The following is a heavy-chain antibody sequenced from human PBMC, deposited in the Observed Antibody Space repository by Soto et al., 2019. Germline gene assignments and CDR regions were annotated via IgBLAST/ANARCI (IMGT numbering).Heavy chain of an antibody. D-gene: IGHD2-15*01. CDR3: AKGFGSGGSCYIIDY. V-gene: IGHV3-30*18. CDR2: ISNEGSDE. J-gene: IGHJ4*02. CDR1: GLTFRTYG. Sequence: QVQLVESGGGVVQPGRSLRLSCEVSGLTFRTYGMHWVRQAPGKGLEWVAIISNEGSDEKYADSVKGRFTISRDNSKNTLYLQMNSLRVEHTAVYYCAKGFGSGGSCYIIDYWGQGTLVTVSS.